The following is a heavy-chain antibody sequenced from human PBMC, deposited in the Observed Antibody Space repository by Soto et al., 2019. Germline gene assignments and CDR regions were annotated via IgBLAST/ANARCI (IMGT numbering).Heavy chain of an antibody. Sequence: SETLSLTCTVSGGSIYRCGCYWGRLRQPPGRGLVWFGNFDYSGVTYSNPSLKSRVTISRDTSKNQFSLKLTSVTAADTALYYCGKVLVGATGHTDSDSWGPGTLVTVSS. V-gene: IGHV4-39*01. CDR1: GGSIYRCGCY. CDR2: FDYSGVT. D-gene: IGHD2-15*01. CDR3: GKVLVGATGHTDSDS. J-gene: IGHJ4*02.